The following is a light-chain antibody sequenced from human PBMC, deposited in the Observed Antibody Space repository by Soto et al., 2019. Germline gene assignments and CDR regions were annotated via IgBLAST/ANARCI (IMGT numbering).Light chain of an antibody. CDR1: QSLLHSNGYNY. CDR3: MQALQTPST. Sequence: IVVTQCPLSLPVTPGEPASISCRSSQSLLHSNGYNYLDWYLQKPGQSPQLLIYLGSNRASGVPDRFSGSGSGTDFTLKISRVEAEDVGVYYCMQALQTPSTFGQGTK. CDR2: LGS. J-gene: IGKJ2*01. V-gene: IGKV2-28*01.